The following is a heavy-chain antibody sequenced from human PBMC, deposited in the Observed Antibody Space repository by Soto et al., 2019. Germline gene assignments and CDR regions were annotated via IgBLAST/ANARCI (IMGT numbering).Heavy chain of an antibody. J-gene: IGHJ4*02. CDR1: GFTFSSYA. CDR3: ARAVVGLVSDY. V-gene: IGHV3-30-3*01. CDR2: ISYDGSNK. Sequence: QVQLVESGGGVVQPGRSLRLSCAASGFTFSSYAMHWVRQAPGKGLEWVAVISYDGSNKYYADSVKGRFTISRDNSKNTLYLQMNSLRAEDTAVYYCARAVVGLVSDYWGQGTLVTVSS. D-gene: IGHD6-19*01.